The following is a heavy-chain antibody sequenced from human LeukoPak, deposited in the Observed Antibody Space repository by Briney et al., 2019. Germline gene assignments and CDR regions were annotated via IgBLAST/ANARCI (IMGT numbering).Heavy chain of an antibody. J-gene: IGHJ4*02. CDR3: ARGPSFWKDY. CDR2: INHSGST. CDR1: GGSFSGYY. Sequence: SETLSLTCAVYGGSFSGYYWSWIRQPPGKGLEWIGEINHSGSTNYNPYLKSRVTISVDTSKNQFSLKLSSVTAADTAVYYCARGPSFWKDYWGQGTLVTVSS. V-gene: IGHV4-34*01. D-gene: IGHD3-3*01.